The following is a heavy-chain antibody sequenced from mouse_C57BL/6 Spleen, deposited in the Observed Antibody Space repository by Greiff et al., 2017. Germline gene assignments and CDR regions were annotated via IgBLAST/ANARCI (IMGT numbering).Heavy chain of an antibody. V-gene: IGHV7-3*01. CDR1: GFTFTDYY. D-gene: IGHD2-2*01. J-gene: IGHJ2*01. Sequence: EVQLVESGGGLVQPGGSLSLSCAASGFTFTDYYMSWVRQPPGKALEWLGFIRNKANGYTTAYSASVKGRFTISRDNSQSILYLQMNALRAEDSATYYGARSRLRRGGLDYWGQGTTLTVSS. CDR2: IRNKANGYTT. CDR3: ARSRLRRGGLDY.